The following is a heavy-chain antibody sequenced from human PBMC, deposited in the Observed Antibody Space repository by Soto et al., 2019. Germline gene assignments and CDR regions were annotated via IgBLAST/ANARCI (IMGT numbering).Heavy chain of an antibody. Sequence: QVPLVQSGAEVKKPGSSVKVSCKASGGTFSSYAISWVRQAPGQGLEWMGGIIPIFGTANYAQKFQGRVTITADESTSTAYMELSSLRSEDTAVYYCASSMDSSEYYYDSSGYYPRDYWGQGTLVTVSS. CDR3: ASSMDSSEYYYDSSGYYPRDY. D-gene: IGHD3-22*01. CDR1: GGTFSSYA. J-gene: IGHJ4*02. CDR2: IIPIFGTA. V-gene: IGHV1-69*01.